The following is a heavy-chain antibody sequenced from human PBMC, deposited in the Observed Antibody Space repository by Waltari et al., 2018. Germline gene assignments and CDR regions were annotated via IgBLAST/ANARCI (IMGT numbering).Heavy chain of an antibody. Sequence: QVQLQESGPGLVKPSGTLSLTCAVSGDSISSNNWWSWVLQPPGKGLAWIGEIYHRGSTNYNPSLKSRVTISVDKSKNQFSLQLNSVTAADTAVYYCARIPMVRGVIGAFDYWGQGTLVTVSS. CDR2: IYHRGST. CDR1: GDSISSNNW. CDR3: ARIPMVRGVIGAFDY. D-gene: IGHD3-10*01. J-gene: IGHJ4*02. V-gene: IGHV4-4*02.